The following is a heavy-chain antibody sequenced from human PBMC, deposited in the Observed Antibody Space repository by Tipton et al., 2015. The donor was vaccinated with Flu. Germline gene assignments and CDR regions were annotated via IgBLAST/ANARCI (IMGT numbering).Heavy chain of an antibody. CDR3: ARDEAYYDILTGYWNFYYGMDV. D-gene: IGHD3-9*01. CDR2: IYTSGNT. J-gene: IGHJ6*02. CDR1: GGSISSSSYY. V-gene: IGHV4-61*02. Sequence: TLSLTCTVSGGSISSSSYYWGWIRQPAGKGLEWIGRIYTSGNTNYNPSLKSRVTMSVDTSKNQFSLKLSSVTAADTAVYYCARDEAYYDILTGYWNFYYGMDVWGQGTTVTVSS.